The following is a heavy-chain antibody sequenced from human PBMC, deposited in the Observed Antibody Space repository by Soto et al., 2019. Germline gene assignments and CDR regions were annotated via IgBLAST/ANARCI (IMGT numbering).Heavy chain of an antibody. V-gene: IGHV3-11*01. Sequence: GGSLRLSCAASGFTFSDYYMSWIRQAPGKGLEWVSYISSSGSTIYYADSVKGRFTISRDNAKNSLYLQMNSLRAEDTAVYYCAAYGQKNYDFWSGDAFDIWGQGTMVTVSS. D-gene: IGHD3-3*01. CDR2: ISSSGSTI. CDR3: AAYGQKNYDFWSGDAFDI. J-gene: IGHJ3*02. CDR1: GFTFSDYY.